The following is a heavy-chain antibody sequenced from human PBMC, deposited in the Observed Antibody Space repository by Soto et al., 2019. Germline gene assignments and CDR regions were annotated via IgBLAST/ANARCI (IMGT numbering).Heavy chain of an antibody. Sequence: SETLSLTCTVSGGSISSGGYCWSWIRQHPGKGLEWIGYIYYGGSTYYNPSLKSRVTISVDTSKNQFSLKLSSVTAADTVVYYCARDRELGGYLMRHYGMDVWGQGTTVTVSS. CDR2: IYYGGST. CDR3: ARDRELGGYLMRHYGMDV. J-gene: IGHJ6*02. CDR1: GGSISSGGYC. V-gene: IGHV4-31*03. D-gene: IGHD1-7*01.